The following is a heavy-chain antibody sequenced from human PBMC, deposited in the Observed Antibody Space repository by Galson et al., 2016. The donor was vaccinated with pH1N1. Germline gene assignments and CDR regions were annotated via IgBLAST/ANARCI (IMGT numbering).Heavy chain of an antibody. D-gene: IGHD3-9*01. CDR2: ISGSGGGT. J-gene: IGHJ4*02. V-gene: IGHV3-23*01. CDR1: GFTFANYA. Sequence: SLRLSCAASGFTFANYALHWVRQTPRKGLEWVSAISGSGGGTYYTDSVKGRFAISRDNSKNTIYPQMDSLRVEETGIYYCARDTYWYDDSPDITFDTWGQGTLVTVSS. CDR3: ARDTYWYDDSPDITFDT.